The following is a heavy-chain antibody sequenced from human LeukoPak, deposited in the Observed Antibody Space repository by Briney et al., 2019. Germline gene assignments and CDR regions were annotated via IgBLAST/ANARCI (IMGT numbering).Heavy chain of an antibody. CDR1: GGSISSSGYY. J-gene: IGHJ4*02. Sequence: SETLSLTCTVSGGSISSSGYYWGWIRQPPGKGLEWIGNIYYSGSTYYNPPLKSRVTISVDTSKNHFSLKLNSVTAADTALYYCARLGYCSSASCGPLDYWGQGTLVTVSS. V-gene: IGHV4-39*02. CDR2: IYYSGST. D-gene: IGHD2-2*01. CDR3: ARLGYCSSASCGPLDY.